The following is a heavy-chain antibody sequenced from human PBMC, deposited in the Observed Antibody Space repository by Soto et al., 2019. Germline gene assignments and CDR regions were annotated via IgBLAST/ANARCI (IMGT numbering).Heavy chain of an antibody. D-gene: IGHD3-10*01. J-gene: IGHJ6*02. CDR3: ARGRMSGYGMDV. CDR1: GGTFSIYA. V-gene: IGHV1-69*13. Sequence: GASVKGSCKASGGTFSIYAISWVRQAPGQGLEWMGGIIPIFGTANYAQKFQGRVMITADESTSTAYMELSSLRSEDTAVYYCARGRMSGYGMDVWGQGTTVTVSS. CDR2: IIPIFGTA.